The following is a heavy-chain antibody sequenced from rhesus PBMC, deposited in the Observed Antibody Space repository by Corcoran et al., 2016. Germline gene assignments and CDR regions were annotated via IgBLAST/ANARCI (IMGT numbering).Heavy chain of an antibody. CDR2: ISYSGSS. Sequence: QVQLQESGPGLGKPSETLSLTCAVPGYSIRAGYVWSWIRQPPGKGLGGIGYISYSGSSYYPPSFKSRVTISIDTSKNQFSLKLSSVTAADTAVYYCARGGYSGSWHFDYWGQGVLVTVSS. CDR1: GYSIRAGYV. CDR3: ARGGYSGSWHFDY. V-gene: IGHV4-122*02. J-gene: IGHJ4*01. D-gene: IGHD6-25*01.